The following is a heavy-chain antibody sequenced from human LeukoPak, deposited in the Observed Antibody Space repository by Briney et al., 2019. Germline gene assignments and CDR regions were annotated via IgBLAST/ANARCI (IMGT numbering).Heavy chain of an antibody. J-gene: IGHJ4*02. D-gene: IGHD6-19*01. Sequence: PGGSLRLSCAASGFSFRSYGMHWVRQAPGKGLEWVAIIWYDGSNKYYADSVKGRFTISRDNSKNTLYLQMNSLRDEDTAVYYCAGGPQAVRSGWYLDYWGQGTLVTVSS. CDR3: AGGPQAVRSGWYLDY. V-gene: IGHV3-33*01. CDR1: GFSFRSYG. CDR2: IWYDGSNK.